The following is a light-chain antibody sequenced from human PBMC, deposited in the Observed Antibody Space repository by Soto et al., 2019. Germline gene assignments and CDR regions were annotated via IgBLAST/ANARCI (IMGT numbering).Light chain of an antibody. CDR3: SSYTDSSNYV. CDR2: QVT. J-gene: IGLJ1*01. CDR1: SSDLAIYNY. Sequence: QSALTQPASVSGSPGQSITISCTGTSSDLAIYNYVSWYQQQPGKAPKLMLYQVTNRPSGVSNRFSGSRSGNTASLTISGLQAEDEADYYCSSYTDSSNYVFGTGTKLPVL. V-gene: IGLV2-14*01.